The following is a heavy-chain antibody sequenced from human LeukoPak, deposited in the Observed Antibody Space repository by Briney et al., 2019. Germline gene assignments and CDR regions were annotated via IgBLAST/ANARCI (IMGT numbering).Heavy chain of an antibody. V-gene: IGHV4-59*01. J-gene: IGHJ6*03. D-gene: IGHD2-15*01. CDR3: ARFPGSAEYRHYYYMDV. Sequence: SETLSLTCNVSGGSINNYYWSWLRQAPGKGLEWIGYIYYLGTTNYNPSLKSRVTISVDTSKNQFSLKLSSVTAADTAVYYCARFPGSAEYRHYYYMDVWGKGTTVTVSS. CDR2: IYYLGTT. CDR1: GGSINNYY.